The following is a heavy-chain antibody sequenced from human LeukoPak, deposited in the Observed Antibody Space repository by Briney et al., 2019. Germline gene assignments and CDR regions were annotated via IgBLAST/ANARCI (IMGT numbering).Heavy chain of an antibody. D-gene: IGHD6-19*01. Sequence: GGSLRLSCAASGFTFSSYGMHWVRQAPGKGLEWVAVISYDGSNKYYADSVKGRFTISRDNAKNTLYLQMNSLRAEDTAVYYCARAGRSSGWYQGFDYWGQGTLVTVSS. CDR1: GFTFSSYG. CDR2: ISYDGSNK. J-gene: IGHJ4*02. V-gene: IGHV3-30-3*01. CDR3: ARAGRSSGWYQGFDY.